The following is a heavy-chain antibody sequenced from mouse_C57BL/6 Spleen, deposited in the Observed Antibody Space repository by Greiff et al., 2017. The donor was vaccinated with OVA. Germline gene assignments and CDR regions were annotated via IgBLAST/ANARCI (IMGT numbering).Heavy chain of an antibody. D-gene: IGHD4-1*01. V-gene: IGHV5-4*01. Sequence: EVQGVESGGGLVKPGGSLKLSCAASGFTFSSYAMSWVRQTPEKRLEWVATISDGGSYTYYPDNVKGRFTISRDNAKNNLYLQMSHLKSEDTAMYYCARVNWDEDAMDYWGQGTSVTVSS. CDR3: ARVNWDEDAMDY. CDR1: GFTFSSYA. J-gene: IGHJ4*01. CDR2: ISDGGSYT.